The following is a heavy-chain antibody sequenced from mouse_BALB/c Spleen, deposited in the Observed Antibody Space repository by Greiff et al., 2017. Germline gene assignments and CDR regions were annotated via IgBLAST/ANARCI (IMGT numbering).Heavy chain of an antibody. Sequence: QVQLQQSGPELVKPGASVKISCKASGYAFSSSWMNWVKQRPGQGLEWIGRIYPGDGDTNYNGKFKGKATLTADKSSSTAYMQLSSLTSVDSAVYFCARLFHWALDYWGQGTTLTVSS. CDR3: ARLFHWALDY. CDR1: GYAFSSSW. V-gene: IGHV1-82*01. CDR2: IYPGDGDT. D-gene: IGHD4-1*01. J-gene: IGHJ2*01.